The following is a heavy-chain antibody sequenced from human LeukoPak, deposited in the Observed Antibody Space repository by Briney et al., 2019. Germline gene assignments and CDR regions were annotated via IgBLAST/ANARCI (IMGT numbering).Heavy chain of an antibody. D-gene: IGHD3-22*01. CDR1: GGSISSYY. CDR3: ARGYRGITMIVVVQYGSYFDY. CDR2: IHTSGST. Sequence: SETLSLTCTVSGGSISSYYWNWIRQPAGKGLEWIGRIHTSGSTNYSPSLKSRVTMSVDTSKNQFSLKLSSVTAADTAVYYCARGYRGITMIVVVQYGSYFDYWGQGTLVTVSS. J-gene: IGHJ4*02. V-gene: IGHV4-4*07.